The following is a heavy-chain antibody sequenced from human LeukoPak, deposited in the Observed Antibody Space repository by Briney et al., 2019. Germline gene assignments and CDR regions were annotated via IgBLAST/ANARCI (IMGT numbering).Heavy chain of an antibody. CDR1: GGSINYYY. D-gene: IGHD2-15*01. CDR2: IYYSGTT. CDR3: ARKGGTFDS. Sequence: SETLSLTCTVSGGSINYYYWSWIRQPPGKGLEWVGYIYYSGTTNYNPSLKSRVTISVDTSKNEFSLNLSSVTAADTALYYCARKGGTFDSWGQGILVTVSS. J-gene: IGHJ4*02. V-gene: IGHV4-59*08.